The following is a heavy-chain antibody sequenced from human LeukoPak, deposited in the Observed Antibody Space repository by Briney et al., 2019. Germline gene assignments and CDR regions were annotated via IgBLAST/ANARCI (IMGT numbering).Heavy chain of an antibody. CDR3: TRSLVPYSSGWSPGEH. CDR2: IRSKAYGGTT. V-gene: IGHV3-49*04. D-gene: IGHD6-19*01. Sequence: PGGSLRLSCTASGFTFGDYAMSWVRQAPGKGLEWVGFIRSKAYGGTTEYAASVKGRFTISRDDSKSIAYLQMNSLKTEDTAVYYCTRSLVPYSSGWSPGEHWGQGTLVTVSS. CDR1: GFTFGDYA. J-gene: IGHJ1*01.